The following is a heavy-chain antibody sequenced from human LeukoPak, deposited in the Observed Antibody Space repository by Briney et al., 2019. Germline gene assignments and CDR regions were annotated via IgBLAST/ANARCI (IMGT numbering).Heavy chain of an antibody. CDR3: AKTYYDFWSGYGYYGMDV. Sequence: ASVKVSCKASGYTFTSYGISWVRQAPGQGLEWMGWISAYNGNTNYAQKLQGRVTMTTDTSTSTAYMELRSLRSDDTAVYYCAKTYYDFWSGYGYYGMDVWGQGTTVTVSS. J-gene: IGHJ6*02. D-gene: IGHD3-3*01. CDR2: ISAYNGNT. V-gene: IGHV1-18*01. CDR1: GYTFTSYG.